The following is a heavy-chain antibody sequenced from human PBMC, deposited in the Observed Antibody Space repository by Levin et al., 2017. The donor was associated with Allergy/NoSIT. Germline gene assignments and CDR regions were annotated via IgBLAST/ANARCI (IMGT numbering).Heavy chain of an antibody. V-gene: IGHV3-23*01. CDR1: GFTFSNYA. J-gene: IGHJ3*02. D-gene: IGHD1-14*01. CDR3: AKGTGGTFDI. CDR2: ISGSGGST. Sequence: AGGSLRLSCAASGFTFSNYAMSWVRQAPGKGLEWVSAISGSGGSTYYADSVKGRFTISRDNSKNTLYLQMNSLRTEDTAVYYCAKGTGGTFDIWGQGTMVTVSS.